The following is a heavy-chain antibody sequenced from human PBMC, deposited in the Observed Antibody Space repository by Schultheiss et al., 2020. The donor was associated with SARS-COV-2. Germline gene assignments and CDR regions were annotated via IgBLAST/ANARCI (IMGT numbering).Heavy chain of an antibody. Sequence: SETLSLTCTVSGGSISSYYWSWIRQPAGKGLEWIGYIYYSGSTNYNPSLKSRVTISVDTSKNQFSLKLSSVTAADTAVYYCARDGIAARLYYYGMDVWGQGTTVTVSS. D-gene: IGHD6-6*01. V-gene: IGHV4-59*12. J-gene: IGHJ6*02. CDR1: GGSISSYY. CDR3: ARDGIAARLYYYGMDV. CDR2: IYYSGST.